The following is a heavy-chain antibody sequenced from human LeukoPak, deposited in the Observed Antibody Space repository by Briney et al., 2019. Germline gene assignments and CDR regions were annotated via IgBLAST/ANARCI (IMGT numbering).Heavy chain of an antibody. D-gene: IGHD5-18*01. CDR2: ISGSGGST. CDR3: ARDGYSYGSPYYFDY. V-gene: IGHV3-23*01. Sequence: PGGSLRLSCAASGFTYSSYAMTWVRQASGKGPEWVSGISGSGGSTYYADSVKGRFTISRDNSKNTLYLQMNSLRVEDTAVYYCARDGYSYGSPYYFDYWGQGTLVTVSS. J-gene: IGHJ4*02. CDR1: GFTYSSYA.